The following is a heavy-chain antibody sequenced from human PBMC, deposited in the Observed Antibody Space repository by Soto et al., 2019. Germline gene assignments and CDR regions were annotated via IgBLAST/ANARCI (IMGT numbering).Heavy chain of an antibody. D-gene: IGHD6-19*01. CDR1: GFTFSDYY. V-gene: IGHV3-11*01. CDR2: ISSSGDTI. Sequence: QVQLVESGGGLVKPGGSLRLSCAASGFTFSDYYMNWIRQAPGKGLEWVSYISSSGDTIYYADSVKGRFTMSRDNAKSSLYVQMDSLRAEDTAVYYCARGGVAYTSGWGIDYWGQGTLVTVSS. CDR3: ARGGVAYTSGWGIDY. J-gene: IGHJ4*02.